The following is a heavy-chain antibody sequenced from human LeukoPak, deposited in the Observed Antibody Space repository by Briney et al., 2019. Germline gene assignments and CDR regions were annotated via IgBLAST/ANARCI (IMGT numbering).Heavy chain of an antibody. CDR3: ARSSGYYYHLDY. CDR2: IYYSGST. CDR1: GGSISSSSYY. J-gene: IGHJ4*02. V-gene: IGHV4-61*05. Sequence: SETLSLTCTVSGGSISSSSYYWGWIRQPPGKGPEWIGYIYYSGSTNYNPSLKSRVTISVDTSKNQFSLKLSSVTAADTAVYYCARSSGYYYHLDYWGQGTLVTVSS. D-gene: IGHD3-22*01.